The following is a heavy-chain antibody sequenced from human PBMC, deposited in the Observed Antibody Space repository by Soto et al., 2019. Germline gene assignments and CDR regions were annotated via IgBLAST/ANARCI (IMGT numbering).Heavy chain of an antibody. V-gene: IGHV3-48*03. CDR1: GFTFSSSE. D-gene: IGHD5-18*01. CDR3: ARVRPGYSYGYPNWFDP. Sequence: PGGSLRLSCAASGFTFSSSEMNWVRQAPGKGLEWVSYISTSGTTIYYADSVKGRFTISRDDAKNSLYLHMNSLRAGDTAVYYCARVRPGYSYGYPNWFDPWGQGTLVTVSS. CDR2: ISTSGTTI. J-gene: IGHJ5*02.